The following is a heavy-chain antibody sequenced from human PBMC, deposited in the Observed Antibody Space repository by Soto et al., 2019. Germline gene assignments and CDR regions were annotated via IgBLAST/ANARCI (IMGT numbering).Heavy chain of an antibody. V-gene: IGHV3-23*01. CDR3: ATSQPTVCGDPLYFDY. Sequence: EVQLLESGGGLVQPGGSLRLSCAASGSTFSSYAMSWVRRPQGKGVVRAPAVRGNGVSTYYADPVRGGFTIPRDNFKSTLYLQMNSLRAEDTTVYYCATSQPTVCGDPLYFDYWGQGTLVTVSS. D-gene: IGHD4-17*01. CDR1: GSTFSSYA. CDR2: VRGNGVST. J-gene: IGHJ4*02.